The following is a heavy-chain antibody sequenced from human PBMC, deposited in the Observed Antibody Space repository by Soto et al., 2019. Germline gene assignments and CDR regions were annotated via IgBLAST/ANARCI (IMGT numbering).Heavy chain of an antibody. CDR3: ARRHCGGSGCYSRFYY. CDR2: IRLSNGNT. CDR1: GYTFTSYG. J-gene: IGHJ4*02. V-gene: IGHV1-18*01. Sequence: QVQLVQSGTEVKKPGASVKVSCKASGYTFTSYGITWVRQAPGQGLEWLGWIRLSNGNTNYAQKFQGRVTLTADTSTCTAHMELRCLTSVDSAVYYCARRHCGGSGCYSRFYYWGQGTLVTFSS. D-gene: IGHD2-15*01.